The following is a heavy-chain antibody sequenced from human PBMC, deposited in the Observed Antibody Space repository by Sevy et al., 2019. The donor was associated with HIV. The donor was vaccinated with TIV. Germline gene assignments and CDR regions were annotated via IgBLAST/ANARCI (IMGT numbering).Heavy chain of an antibody. CDR2: VWNDGSNK. D-gene: IGHD3-22*01. Sequence: GGSLRLSCAASGFTFSNYGMHWVRQAPGKGLEWVAVVWNDGSNKYYADSVKGRFTISRDNSKNTLYLQMNSLRVEDTAVYFCARGGDFNDRSAKRDFDYWGQGTLVTVSS. CDR1: GFTFSNYG. CDR3: ARGGDFNDRSAKRDFDY. V-gene: IGHV3-33*01. J-gene: IGHJ4*02.